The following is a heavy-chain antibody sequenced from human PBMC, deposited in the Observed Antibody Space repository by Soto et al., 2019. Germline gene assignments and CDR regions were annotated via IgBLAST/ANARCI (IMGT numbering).Heavy chain of an antibody. CDR2: ISGSGGGT. CDR1: GFTFSSYG. J-gene: IGHJ4*02. D-gene: IGHD6-13*01. V-gene: IGHV3-23*01. CDR3: AKGRSSWYDY. Sequence: GGSLRLSCAASGFTFSSYGMSWVRQAPGKGLEWVSAISGSGGGTYYADSVKGRFTISRDNSKNTLYLQMNSLTVDDTAVYYCAKGRSSWYDYWGQGTLVTVS.